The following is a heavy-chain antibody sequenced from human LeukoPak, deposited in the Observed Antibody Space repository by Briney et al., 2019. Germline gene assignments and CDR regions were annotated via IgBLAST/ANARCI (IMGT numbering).Heavy chain of an antibody. CDR1: GGSFSGYY. V-gene: IGHV4-34*01. Sequence: SETLSLTCAVYGGSFSGYYWSWIRQPPGKGPEWIGEINHSGSTNYNPSLKSRVTISVDTSKNQFSLKLSSVTAADTAVYYCARRPGLNYYYYYMDVWGKGTTVTVSS. J-gene: IGHJ6*03. D-gene: IGHD3-10*01. CDR2: INHSGST. CDR3: ARRPGLNYYYYYMDV.